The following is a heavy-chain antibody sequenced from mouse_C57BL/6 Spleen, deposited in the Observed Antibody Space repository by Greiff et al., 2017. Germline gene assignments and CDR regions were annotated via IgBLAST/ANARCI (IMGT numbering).Heavy chain of an antibody. V-gene: IGHV5-17*01. Sequence: EVKLMESGGGLVKPGGSLKLSCAASGYTFSDYGMHWVRQAPEKGLEWVAYISSGSSTIYYADTVKGRFTISRDNAKTTLFLQMTSLMSEDTAVYYCARNDYGVDYWGQGTTLTVSS. CDR2: ISSGSSTI. CDR1: GYTFSDYG. J-gene: IGHJ2*01. CDR3: ARNDYGVDY. D-gene: IGHD2-4*01.